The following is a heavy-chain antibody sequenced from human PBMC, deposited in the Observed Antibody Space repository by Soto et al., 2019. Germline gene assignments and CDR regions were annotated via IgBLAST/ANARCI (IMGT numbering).Heavy chain of an antibody. CDR2: ISESGDST. CDR3: AKSRIHRWTQGLYDH. V-gene: IGHV3-23*01. D-gene: IGHD5-18*01. J-gene: IGHJ4*02. CDR1: GFTFSSYA. Sequence: EVQLLDSGGRLVQPGASLRLSCAASGFTFSSYAMSWVRQAPGKGLEWVSSISESGDSTSYAESVRGRFTISREDSKNTLYLQMNSLRAEDTAVYACAKSRIHRWTQGLYDHWGQGTLVTVSS.